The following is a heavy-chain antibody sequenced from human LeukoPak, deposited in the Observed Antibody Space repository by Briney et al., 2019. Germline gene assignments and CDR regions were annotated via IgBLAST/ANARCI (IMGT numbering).Heavy chain of an antibody. CDR1: GGSFSGYY. Sequence: SETLSLTCAVYGGSFSGYYWSWIRQPPGKGLEWIGEINHSGSTHYNPSLKSRVTISVDTSKNQFSLKLSSVTAADTAVYYCARGGERGYNYWGQGTLVTVSS. CDR3: ARGGERGYNY. V-gene: IGHV4-34*01. D-gene: IGHD2-15*01. J-gene: IGHJ4*02. CDR2: INHSGST.